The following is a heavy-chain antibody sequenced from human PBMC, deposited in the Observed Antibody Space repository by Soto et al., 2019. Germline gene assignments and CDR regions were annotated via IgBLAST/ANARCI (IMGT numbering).Heavy chain of an antibody. J-gene: IGHJ6*02. D-gene: IGHD3-3*01. CDR2: ISATSNHI. V-gene: IGHV3-21*01. CDR3: ARDSITIFGGGMDV. CDR1: DFTFSTYS. Sequence: GGSLRLSCVASDFTFSTYSMNWVRQAPGKGLEWVAYISATSNHIYYADSLKGRFTISRDNAKSSLYLHMNSLRAEDTAVYFCARDSITIFGGGMDVWGQGTTVTVSS.